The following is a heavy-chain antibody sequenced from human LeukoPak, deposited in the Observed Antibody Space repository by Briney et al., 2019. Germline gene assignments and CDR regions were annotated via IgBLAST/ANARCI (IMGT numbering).Heavy chain of an antibody. V-gene: IGHV4-30-4*08. CDR2: IYYRGST. CDR3: ARGRDDRPVDY. CDR1: GGSISSGDCY. Sequence: SETLSLTCTVSGGSISSGDCYWSWIRQPPGKGLEWIGYIYYRGSTYYNPSLKSRVTISVDTSKNQFSLKLSSVTAADTAVYYCARGRDDRPVDYWGQGTLVTVSS. J-gene: IGHJ4*02. D-gene: IGHD5-24*01.